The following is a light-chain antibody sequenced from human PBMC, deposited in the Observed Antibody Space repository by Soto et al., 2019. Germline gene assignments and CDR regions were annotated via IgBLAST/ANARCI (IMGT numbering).Light chain of an antibody. CDR3: QQYNSYSKT. J-gene: IGKJ1*01. CDR1: QSISSW. V-gene: IGKV1-5*01. CDR2: DAS. Sequence: DIQMTQSPSTLSASVGDRVTITCRASQSISSWLAWYQQKPGKAPKLLIYDASSLESGVPSRFSGSGFGTEFTLTITGLQPEDYGTYYCQQYNSYSKTFGQGTKVDI.